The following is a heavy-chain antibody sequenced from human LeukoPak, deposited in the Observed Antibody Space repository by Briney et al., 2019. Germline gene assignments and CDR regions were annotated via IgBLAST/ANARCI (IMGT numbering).Heavy chain of an antibody. V-gene: IGHV3-53*01. CDR2: IFGGGGT. Sequence: PGGSLRLSCAASGFAVSSHYMAWVRQPPGKGLEWVSIIFGGGGTYYAGSVRGRFTISRDNSQNMLFLQMNSLRTEDTAVYYCASWPGAWYGEDYWGQGTLVTVSS. D-gene: IGHD3-10*01. J-gene: IGHJ4*02. CDR3: ASWPGAWYGEDY. CDR1: GFAVSSHY.